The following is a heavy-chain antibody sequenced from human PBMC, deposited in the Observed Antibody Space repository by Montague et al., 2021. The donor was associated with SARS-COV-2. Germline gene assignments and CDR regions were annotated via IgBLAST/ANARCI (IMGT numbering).Heavy chain of an antibody. CDR3: ARVRAVPAAMRIFSLGRSYYGMDV. V-gene: IGHV4-59*12. Sequence: SETLSLTCTVSGGSISSYYWSWIRQPPGKGLEWIAYIHYSGRTNFNPSLRSRVTMSVDTSKSQFSLKLSSVTAADTAVYYRARVRAVPAAMRIFSLGRSYYGMDVWGQGTTVTVSS. CDR1: GGSISSYY. CDR2: IHYSGRT. J-gene: IGHJ6*02. D-gene: IGHD2-2*01.